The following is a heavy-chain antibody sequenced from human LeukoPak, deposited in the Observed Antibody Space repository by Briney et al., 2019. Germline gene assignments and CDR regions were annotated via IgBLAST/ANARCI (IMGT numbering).Heavy chain of an antibody. Sequence: PGGSLRLSCAASGFTFSSYSMKWVRQAPGQGLEWVSYISSSSSIIYYADSVKGRFTVSRDNAKNSLYLQMNSLRAEDTAVYYCAGTDSGSYSRWFDYWGQGTLVTVSS. CDR3: AGTDSGSYSRWFDY. CDR2: ISSSSSII. V-gene: IGHV3-48*01. D-gene: IGHD1-26*01. J-gene: IGHJ4*02. CDR1: GFTFSSYS.